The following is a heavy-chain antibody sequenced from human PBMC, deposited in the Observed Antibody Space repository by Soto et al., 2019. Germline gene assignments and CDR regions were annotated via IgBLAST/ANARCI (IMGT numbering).Heavy chain of an antibody. CDR1: GGAVSSGSYY. CDR3: ARKVYPDGMDV. J-gene: IGHJ6*02. V-gene: IGHV4-61*01. CDR2: IYYSGST. Sequence: SETLSLTGTVSGGAVSSGSYYWSWIRQPPGKGLEWIGYIYYSGSTNYNPSLKSRVTISVDTSKNQFSLKLSSVTAADTAVYYCARKVYPDGMDVWGQGTTVTVSS.